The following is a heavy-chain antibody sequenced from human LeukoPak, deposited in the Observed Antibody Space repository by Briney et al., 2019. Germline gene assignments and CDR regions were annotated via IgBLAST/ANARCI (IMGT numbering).Heavy chain of an antibody. CDR3: ARGGVGATFDY. CDR2: INHGGST. J-gene: IGHJ4*02. Sequence: GSLRLSCAASGFSFSSYWMTWVRQAPGKGLEWIGEINHGGSTNYNPSLKSRVTISVDTSKNQFSLKLSSVTAADTAVYYCARGGVGATFDYWGQGTLVTVSS. D-gene: IGHD1-26*01. V-gene: IGHV4-34*01. CDR1: GFSFSSYW.